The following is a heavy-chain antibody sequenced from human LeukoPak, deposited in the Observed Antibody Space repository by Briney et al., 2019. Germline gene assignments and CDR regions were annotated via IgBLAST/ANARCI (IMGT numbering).Heavy chain of an antibody. CDR2: IYTAGST. V-gene: IGHV3-66*01. Sequence: PGGSLRLPCAASGFTVSSNYMTWVRQAPGKGLQWVSVIYTAGSTYYADSVKGRFTISRDNSKNTLYLQMISLRAEDTAVYYCARGGYSGSGNYFDYWGQGTLVTVSS. CDR3: ARGGYSGSGNYFDY. D-gene: IGHD3-10*01. CDR1: GFTVSSNY. J-gene: IGHJ4*02.